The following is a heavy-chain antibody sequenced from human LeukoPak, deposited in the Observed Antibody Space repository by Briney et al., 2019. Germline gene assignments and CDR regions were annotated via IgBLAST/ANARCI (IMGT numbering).Heavy chain of an antibody. CDR3: ARDVHGDYGSGWFDP. CDR2: IIPLFGTA. J-gene: IGHJ5*02. V-gene: IGHV1-69*05. D-gene: IGHD4-17*01. CDR1: GGTFNNSA. Sequence: SVKVSCKPSGGTFNNSAISWVRQAPGQGLEGLGGIIPLFGTAVYAQKFQGRVTITKDESTRTVYLELTSLTSDDTAVYYCARDVHGDYGSGWFDPWGQGTLVSVSS.